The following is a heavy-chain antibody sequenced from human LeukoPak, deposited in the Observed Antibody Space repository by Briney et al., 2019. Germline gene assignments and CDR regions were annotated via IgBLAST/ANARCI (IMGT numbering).Heavy chain of an antibody. Sequence: HGGSVTVSCKASGYTFSTTYINWVGQAPGQGVEGMVRISAYHAQTSYAQKFQGRVTMTTAPSTTTAYMDLASLRSDATAVYYCARGGTYYPCIDYWGQGTLVTVSS. CDR2: ISAYHAQT. CDR3: ARGGTYYPCIDY. CDR1: GYTFSTTY. D-gene: IGHD1-26*01. J-gene: IGHJ4*01. V-gene: IGHV1-18*01.